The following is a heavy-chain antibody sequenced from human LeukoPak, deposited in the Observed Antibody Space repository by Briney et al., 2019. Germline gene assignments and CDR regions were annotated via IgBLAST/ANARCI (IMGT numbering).Heavy chain of an antibody. CDR2: IITSSSYI. J-gene: IGHJ4*02. CDR3: ARRRYNWNAIDY. CDR1: GFTFSTYS. V-gene: IGHV3-21*01. Sequence: GGSLRLSCAASGFTFSTYSMNWVRQAPGKGLEWVSFIITSSSYIYYADSVKGRFTISRDNAKNSLYLQMNSLSAEDTAVYYCARRRYNWNAIDYWGQGTLVTVSS. D-gene: IGHD1-20*01.